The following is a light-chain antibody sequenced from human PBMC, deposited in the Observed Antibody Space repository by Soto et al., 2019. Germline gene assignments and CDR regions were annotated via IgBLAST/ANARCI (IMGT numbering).Light chain of an antibody. CDR2: GAS. V-gene: IGKV3-20*01. CDR1: QSVGSSH. J-gene: IGKJ2*01. Sequence: DIVLTQSPGTLSLSPGERATLSCRASQSVGSSHLAWYQQKPGQAPRLVIYGASHRATGIPDRFSGSGSGTDFTLTISRLEPEDFAVYYCQQYDSSPLYTFGQGTKLEIK. CDR3: QQYDSSPLYT.